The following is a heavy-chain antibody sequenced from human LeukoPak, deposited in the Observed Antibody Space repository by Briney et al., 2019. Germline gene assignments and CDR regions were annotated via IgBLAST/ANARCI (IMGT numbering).Heavy chain of an antibody. CDR2: ISSSSSYI. J-gene: IGHJ4*02. Sequence: GGSLRLSCAASGFTFSTHTMNWVRQAPGKGLEWVSSISSSSSYIYYADSVKGRFTISRDTSKNTLYLQMNSLRTEDTAVYYCAKITISGYYYPAGVDYWGQGTLVTVSS. CDR3: AKITISGYYYPAGVDY. V-gene: IGHV3-21*01. CDR1: GFTFSTHT. D-gene: IGHD3-22*01.